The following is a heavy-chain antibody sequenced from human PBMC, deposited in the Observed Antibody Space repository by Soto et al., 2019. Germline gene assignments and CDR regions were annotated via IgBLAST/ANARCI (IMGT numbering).Heavy chain of an antibody. CDR3: GKNPLRARFFDY. V-gene: IGHV3-23*01. D-gene: IGHD3-3*01. Sequence: GGSLRLSCAASGFTFPNYVMNWVRQAPGKGLEWVSALSGSGGSTYYADSVKGRFTISRDNSKNTLYLQLNSLRAEDTAVYYCGKNPLRARFFDYWGQGTLVTVSS. CDR2: LSGSGGST. CDR1: GFTFPNYV. J-gene: IGHJ4*02.